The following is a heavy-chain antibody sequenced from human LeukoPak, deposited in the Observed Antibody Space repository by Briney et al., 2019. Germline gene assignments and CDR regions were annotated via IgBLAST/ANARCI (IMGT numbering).Heavy chain of an antibody. D-gene: IGHD6-19*01. CDR1: GGTFSSYA. CDR2: IIPILGIA. J-gene: IGHJ5*02. V-gene: IGHV1-69*04. Sequence: ASVKVSCKASGGTFSSYAISWVRQAPGQGLEWMGRIIPILGIANYAQKFQGRVTITADKSTSTAYMELSSLRSEDTAVYYCARAAQPGYSSGWYRGYNWFDPWGQGTLVTVSS. CDR3: ARAAQPGYSSGWYRGYNWFDP.